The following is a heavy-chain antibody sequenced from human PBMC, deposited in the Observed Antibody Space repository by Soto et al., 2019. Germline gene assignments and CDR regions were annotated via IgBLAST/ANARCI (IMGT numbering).Heavy chain of an antibody. CDR1: GGSISSYY. D-gene: IGHD2-21*02. Sequence: SETLSLTCTVSGGSISSYYWSWIRQPPGKGLEWIGYIYYSGSTNYNPSLKSRVTISVDTSKNQFSLKLSSVTAADTAVYYCARKVTLDYWGQGTLVTVS. V-gene: IGHV4-59*01. CDR3: ARKVTLDY. CDR2: IYYSGST. J-gene: IGHJ4*02.